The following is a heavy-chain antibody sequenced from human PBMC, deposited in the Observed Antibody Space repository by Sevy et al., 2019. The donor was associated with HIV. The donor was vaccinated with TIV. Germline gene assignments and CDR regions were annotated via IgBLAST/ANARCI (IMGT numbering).Heavy chain of an antibody. Sequence: GESLKISCKGSGYSFTSYWIGWVRQMPGKGLERMGIIYPGDSDTRYSPSFQGQVTISADKSISTAYLQWSSLKASDTAMYYCGRAGFFGREEDAFDIWGQGTMVTVSS. CDR3: GRAGFFGREEDAFDI. CDR2: IYPGDSDT. CDR1: GYSFTSYW. D-gene: IGHD3-3*01. J-gene: IGHJ3*02. V-gene: IGHV5-51*01.